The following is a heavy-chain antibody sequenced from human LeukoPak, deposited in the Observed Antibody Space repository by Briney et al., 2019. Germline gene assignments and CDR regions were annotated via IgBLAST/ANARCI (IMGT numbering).Heavy chain of an antibody. CDR1: GGSISSYY. CDR3: ARAGYSSGCYAFGI. Sequence: SETLSLTCTVSGGSISSYYWSWIRQPPGKGQEWSGYIYHSGSTRYNPSLKSRVTISVDRSKKQFSLKMSSVTAADTAVHYRARAGYSSGCYAFGIWGQGTMVTVSS. CDR2: IYHSGST. V-gene: IGHV4-59*12. D-gene: IGHD6-19*01. J-gene: IGHJ3*02.